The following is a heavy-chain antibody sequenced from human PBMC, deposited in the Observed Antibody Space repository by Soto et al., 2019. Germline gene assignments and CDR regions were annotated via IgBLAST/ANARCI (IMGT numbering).Heavy chain of an antibody. J-gene: IGHJ3*01. Sequence: PGESLKISCKGSGYSFTSYWIGWVRQMPGKGLEWMGIIYPGDSDTRYSPSFQGQVTISADKSINTAYLQWSSLKASDTAMYYCARRITGRTMGGALDVWGQGTMVTGSS. D-gene: IGHD3-10*01. V-gene: IGHV5-51*01. CDR1: GYSFTSYW. CDR3: ARRITGRTMGGALDV. CDR2: IYPGDSDT.